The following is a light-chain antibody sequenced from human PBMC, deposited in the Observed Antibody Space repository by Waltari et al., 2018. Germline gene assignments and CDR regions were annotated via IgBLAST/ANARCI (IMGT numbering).Light chain of an antibody. CDR3: LQSAQWPYA. J-gene: IGKJ2*01. V-gene: IGKV2-30*02. CDR1: QSLVQSDGSIF. CDR2: KVS. Sequence: DVVMTQSPLSLAVTLGQPASISCWSSQSLVQSDGSIFLNWFHQKPGQSPRRLIYKVSNRESGVPDRFSGSGSGTDFTRKISRVEAEDVGIYYCLQSAQWPYAFGQGTKLEIK.